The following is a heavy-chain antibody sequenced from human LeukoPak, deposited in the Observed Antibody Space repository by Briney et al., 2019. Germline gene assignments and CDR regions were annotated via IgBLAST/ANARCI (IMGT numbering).Heavy chain of an antibody. CDR1: GFTFSSYG. D-gene: IGHD6-19*01. J-gene: IGHJ4*02. CDR3: ARDSLDSSGWYYFDY. CDR2: IWYDGSNK. Sequence: GGSLRLSCAASGFTFSSYGMHWVRQAPGKGLEWVAVIWYDGSNKYYADSVKGRFTISRDNSKNTPYLQMNSLRAEDTAVYYCARDSLDSSGWYYFDYWGQGTLVTVSS. V-gene: IGHV3-33*08.